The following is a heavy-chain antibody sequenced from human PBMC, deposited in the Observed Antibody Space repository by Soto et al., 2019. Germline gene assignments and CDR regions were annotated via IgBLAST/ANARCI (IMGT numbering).Heavy chain of an antibody. J-gene: IGHJ6*02. CDR1: GGSFSGYY. CDR2: INHSGST. Sequence: PSETLSLTCAVYGGSFSGYYWSWIRQPPGKGLEWIGEINHSGSTNYNPSLKSRVTISVDTSKNQFSLKLSSVTAADTAVYYCACKGELLLSYFDYYGMDVWGQGTTVTVSS. V-gene: IGHV4-34*01. CDR3: ACKGELLLSYFDYYGMDV. D-gene: IGHD1-26*01.